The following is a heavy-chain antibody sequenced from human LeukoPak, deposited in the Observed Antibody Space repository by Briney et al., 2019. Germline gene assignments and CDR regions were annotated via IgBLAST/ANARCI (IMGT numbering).Heavy chain of an antibody. CDR3: VKYSNSCYDP. D-gene: IGHD2-2*01. CDR2: ISTDGRGT. CDR1: GFTFNIYA. V-gene: IGHV3-64D*06. J-gene: IGHJ5*02. Sequence: GGSLRLSCSASGFTFNIYAMHWVRQAPGTGLEYVSAISTDGRGTHYADSVKGRFTISRDNSKNTLYLQMSSLRPEDTAIYYCVKYSNSCYDPWGQGTLVTVSS.